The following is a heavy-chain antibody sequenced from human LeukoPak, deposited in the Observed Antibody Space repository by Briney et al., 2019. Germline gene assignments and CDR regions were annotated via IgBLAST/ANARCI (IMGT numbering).Heavy chain of an antibody. J-gene: IGHJ4*02. D-gene: IGHD1-26*01. Sequence: SETLSLTCTVSGDPISGYSDYKWTWIRQPPGKELEWIGYVYYTGNTNYNPSLKSRVTISVDTSKNQFSLKLTSVTAADTAVYYCAREYSAFGYWGQGILVTVSS. CDR2: VYYTGNT. CDR1: GDPISGYSDY. CDR3: AREYSAFGY. V-gene: IGHV4-61*08.